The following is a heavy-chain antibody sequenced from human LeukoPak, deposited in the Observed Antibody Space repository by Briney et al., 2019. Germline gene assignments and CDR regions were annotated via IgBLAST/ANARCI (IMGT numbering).Heavy chain of an antibody. CDR2: INHSGST. CDR3: ARGQWLEIDY. J-gene: IGHJ4*02. V-gene: IGHV4-34*01. CDR1: GGSFSGYY. D-gene: IGHD6-19*01. Sequence: SETLSLTCAVYGGSFSGYYWSWIRQPPGKGLEWIGEINHSGSTNYNPSLKSRVTISVDTSKNQFSLKLSSVTAADTAVYYCARGQWLEIDYWGQGTLVTVSS.